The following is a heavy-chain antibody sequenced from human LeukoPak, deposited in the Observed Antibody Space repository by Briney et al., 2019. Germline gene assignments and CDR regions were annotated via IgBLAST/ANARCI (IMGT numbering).Heavy chain of an antibody. CDR3: AKSHKTVVVITNPIDY. CDR1: GFTFSSYA. V-gene: IGHV3-23*01. J-gene: IGHJ4*02. Sequence: GGSLRLSCAAFGFTFSSYAMSWVRQAPGKGLEWVSAISGSGGSTYYADSVKGRSTISRDNSKNTLYLQMNSLRAEDTAVYYCAKSHKTVVVITNPIDYWGQGTLVTVSS. D-gene: IGHD3-22*01. CDR2: ISGSGGST.